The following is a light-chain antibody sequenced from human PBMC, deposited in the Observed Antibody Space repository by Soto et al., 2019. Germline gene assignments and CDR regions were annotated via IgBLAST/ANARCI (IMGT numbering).Light chain of an antibody. V-gene: IGKV1-5*03. CDR1: QSLNTW. Sequence: DIQMTQSPSTLSASVGDRVTITCRASQSLNTWLTWYQQKPGKAPKLLIYKASSLESGVPSRFSGSGSGTEFTLTISSLQPDDFATYYCQQYNTSPWTVGQGTKVDSK. CDR3: QQYNTSPWT. CDR2: KAS. J-gene: IGKJ1*01.